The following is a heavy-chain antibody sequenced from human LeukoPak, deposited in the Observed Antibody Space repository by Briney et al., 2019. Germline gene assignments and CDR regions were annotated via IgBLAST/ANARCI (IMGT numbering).Heavy chain of an antibody. CDR1: GFTFTNYA. CDR3: AKILSSMYFDL. D-gene: IGHD3-10*01. CDR2: ISGTT. Sequence: PGGSLRLSCAASGFTFTNYAMNWVRQAPGKGLEWVSTISGTTYYADSVKGRLSISRDNSKSTLFLQMNNLRAEDTAVYYCAKILSSMYFDLWGRGALVTVSS. V-gene: IGHV3-23*01. J-gene: IGHJ2*01.